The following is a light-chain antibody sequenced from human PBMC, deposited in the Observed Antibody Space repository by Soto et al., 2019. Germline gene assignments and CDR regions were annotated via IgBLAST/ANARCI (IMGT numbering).Light chain of an antibody. CDR3: QQYGSSPLFT. J-gene: IGKJ3*01. Sequence: EIVLTQSPGTLSLSPGERATLSCRASQSVSSSYLAWYQQKPGQAPRLLIYGASSRATGIPDRFSGSGSGTDLTLTISRLEPDDFAVYYCQQYGSSPLFTLGPGTKVDIK. V-gene: IGKV3-20*01. CDR1: QSVSSSY. CDR2: GAS.